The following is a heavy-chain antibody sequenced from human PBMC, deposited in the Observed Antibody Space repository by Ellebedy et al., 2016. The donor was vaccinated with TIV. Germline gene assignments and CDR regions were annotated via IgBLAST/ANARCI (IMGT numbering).Heavy chain of an antibody. D-gene: IGHD2-2*01. CDR1: GGSISSYY. V-gene: IGHV4-59*08. J-gene: IGHJ3*02. CDR2: IYHNGGT. Sequence: SETLSLTCTVSGGSISSYYWSWIRQPPGKGLEWVGYIYHNGGTTYSPSLKSPLTISVDTSRNQFSLKLSSVTAADTAVYYCARSSAVPGDYDAFDIWGQGTLVTVSS. CDR3: ARSSAVPGDYDAFDI.